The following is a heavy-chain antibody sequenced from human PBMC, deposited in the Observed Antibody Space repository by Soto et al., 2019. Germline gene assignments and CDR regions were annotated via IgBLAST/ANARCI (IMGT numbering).Heavy chain of an antibody. J-gene: IGHJ4*02. D-gene: IGHD3-3*01. V-gene: IGHV3-48*03. CDR2: ISSSGRII. CDR3: ARAATIFGDMGY. Sequence: GSLRLSCAASVFILSSYEMNWVRQAPGKGLEWVSYISSSGRIINYADSVKGRFTISRDNAKNSLYLQMNSLRAEDTAVYYCARAATIFGDMGYWGQGTLVTVSS. CDR1: VFILSSYE.